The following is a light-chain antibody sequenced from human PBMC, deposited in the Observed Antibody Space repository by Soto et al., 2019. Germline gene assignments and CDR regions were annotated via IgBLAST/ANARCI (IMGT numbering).Light chain of an antibody. CDR2: ANN. V-gene: IGLV1-51*01. CDR1: SSNIGNNF. J-gene: IGLJ2*01. CDR3: GTWDSSLSVVI. Sequence: QSVLTQPPSVSAAPGQKVTISFSGSSSNIGNNFVSWYQQLPGTAPRLLIYANNNRPSGIPDRFSGSQSGTSATLAITGLQTGDEADYFCGTWDSSLSVVIFGGGTQLTVL.